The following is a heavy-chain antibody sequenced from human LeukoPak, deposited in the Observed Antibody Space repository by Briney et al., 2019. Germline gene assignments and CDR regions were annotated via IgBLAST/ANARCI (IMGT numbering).Heavy chain of an antibody. J-gene: IGHJ4*02. CDR1: GFTFSTYV. D-gene: IGHD4-17*01. Sequence: PGGSLRLSCAASGFTFSTYVMNWVRQAPGKGLEWVSSISSTGGYIYYADSLKGRFTISRDNAKNSLYLQMNSLRAEDTAVYYCARLATTVTHFDYWGQGTLVTVSS. CDR3: ARLATTVTHFDY. CDR2: ISSTGGYI. V-gene: IGHV3-21*01.